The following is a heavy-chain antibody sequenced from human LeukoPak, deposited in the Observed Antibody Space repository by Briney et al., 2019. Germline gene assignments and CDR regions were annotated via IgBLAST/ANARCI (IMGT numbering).Heavy chain of an antibody. CDR1: RGTISSHA. V-gene: IGHV1-69*13. CDR2: IIPIFGSA. CDR3: VRDPPDP. Sequence: ASVKVSCKASRGTISSHAINWVRQAPGQGLEWMGGIIPIFGSANYAQKFQGRVTITADESTRTAYMELNSLRSEDTAVYYCVRDPPDPWGQGTLVTVSS. J-gene: IGHJ5*02.